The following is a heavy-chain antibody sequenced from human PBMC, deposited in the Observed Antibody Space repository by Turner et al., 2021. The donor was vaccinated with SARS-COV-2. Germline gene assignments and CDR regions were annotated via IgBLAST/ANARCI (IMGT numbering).Heavy chain of an antibody. Sequence: EVQLVESGGGLVQPGGSLRLYCAVSGFTFSNSDMNWVHQAPGKGLEWISGVSWNGSRTHYADSVKGRFIISRDNSRNTLYLQTNSLRTRGYTYDAVADYWGQGTLVTVSS. CDR1: GFTFSNSD. CDR2: VSWNGSRT. D-gene: IGHD5-18*01. V-gene: IGHV3-35*01. J-gene: IGHJ4*02. CDR3: ADY.